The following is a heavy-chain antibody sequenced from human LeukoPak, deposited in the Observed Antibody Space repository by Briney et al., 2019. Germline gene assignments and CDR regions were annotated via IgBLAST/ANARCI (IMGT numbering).Heavy chain of an antibody. CDR2: INHSGST. D-gene: IGHD1-26*01. Sequence: SETLSLTCPVYGAPSRAYYWTWIGQPPGKGLDWIGEINHSGSTNYNPSLKSRVTISVDTSKNQFSLKLSSVTAADTAVYYCARGQTIVGATVDFWGQGTLVTVSS. J-gene: IGHJ4*02. CDR1: GAPSRAYY. CDR3: ARGQTIVGATVDF. V-gene: IGHV4-34*01.